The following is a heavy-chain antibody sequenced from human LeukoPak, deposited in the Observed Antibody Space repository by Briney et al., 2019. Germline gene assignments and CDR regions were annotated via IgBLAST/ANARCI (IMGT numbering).Heavy chain of an antibody. J-gene: IGHJ4*02. CDR1: GFTFSSYW. V-gene: IGHV3-7*01. D-gene: IGHD6-13*01. Sequence: GGSLRLSCVASGFTFSSYWMSWVRQAPGKGLEWVANIKQDGSEKYYVDSVKGRFTISRDNAKNSLYLQMNSLRAEDTAVYYCARGGSSWPFDYWGQGTLVTVSS. CDR2: IKQDGSEK. CDR3: ARGGSSWPFDY.